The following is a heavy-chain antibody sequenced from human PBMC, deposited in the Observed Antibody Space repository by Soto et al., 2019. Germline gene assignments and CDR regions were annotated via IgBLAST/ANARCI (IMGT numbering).Heavy chain of an antibody. J-gene: IGHJ6*02. CDR3: ARDSGITGTRGSYYYYGMDV. D-gene: IGHD1-20*01. CDR2: IDHSGST. Sequence: PSETLSLTCAVSGYSISSGYYRGWIRQPPGKGLEWIGSIDHSGSTYYNPSLKSRVTISVDTSKNQFSLKLSSVTAADTAVYYCARDSGITGTRGSYYYYGMDVWGQGTTVTVSS. V-gene: IGHV4-38-2*02. CDR1: GYSISSGYY.